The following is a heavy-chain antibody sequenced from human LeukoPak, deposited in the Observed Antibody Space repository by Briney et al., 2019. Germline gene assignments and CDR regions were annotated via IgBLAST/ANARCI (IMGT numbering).Heavy chain of an antibody. CDR2: IRFDGSNK. D-gene: IGHD6-13*01. Sequence: GGSLRLSCAASGFTFSAYGMHWVRQAPGKGLEWVAFIRFDGSNKYYADSVKGRFIISRDNSKNTLFLQMNSLRSEDTAVYYCEGVAVTGVYWGQGTLVTVSS. V-gene: IGHV3-30*02. CDR1: GFTFSAYG. J-gene: IGHJ4*02. CDR3: EGVAVTGVY.